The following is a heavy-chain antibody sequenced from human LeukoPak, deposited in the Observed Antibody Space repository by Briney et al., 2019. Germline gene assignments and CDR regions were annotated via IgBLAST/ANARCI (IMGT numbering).Heavy chain of an antibody. V-gene: IGHV1-2*06. CDR3: ARDVSYSSSSEFDY. CDR1: GYTFTGYY. D-gene: IGHD6-6*01. J-gene: IGHJ4*02. CDR2: INPNSGGT. Sequence: ASVKVSCKASGYTFTGYYMHWVRQAPGQGLEWMGRINPNSGGTNYAQKFQGRVTMTRDTSISTAYMELRRLRSDDTAVYYCARDVSYSSSSEFDYWGQGTLVTVSS.